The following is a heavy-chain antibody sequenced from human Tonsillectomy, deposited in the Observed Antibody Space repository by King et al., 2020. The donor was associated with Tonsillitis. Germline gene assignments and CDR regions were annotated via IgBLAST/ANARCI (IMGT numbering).Heavy chain of an antibody. CDR3: AREVGDRIVGATLHFDY. CDR1: GGSISSSNW. D-gene: IGHD1-26*01. V-gene: IGHV4-4*02. J-gene: IGHJ4*02. CDR2: IYHSGST. Sequence: QLQESGPGLVKPSGTLSLTCAVSGGSISSSNWWSWVRQPPGKGLEWIGEIYHSGSTNYNPSLKSRVTISVDKSKNQFSLKLSSVTAADTAVYYCAREVGDRIVGATLHFDYWGQGTLVPVSS.